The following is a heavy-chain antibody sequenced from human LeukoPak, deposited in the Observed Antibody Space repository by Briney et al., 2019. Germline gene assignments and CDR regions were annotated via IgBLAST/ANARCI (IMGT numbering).Heavy chain of an antibody. J-gene: IGHJ4*02. V-gene: IGHV1-58*02. CDR1: GFTFTSSA. D-gene: IGHD5-12*01. Sequence: SVKVSCKASGFTFTSSAMQWVRQARGQRLEWIGWIVVGSGNTNYAQKFQERVTITRDMSTSTAYMELSSLRSEDTAVYYCARGKVVATTRYFDYWGQGTLVTVSS. CDR3: ARGKVVATTRYFDY. CDR2: IVVGSGNT.